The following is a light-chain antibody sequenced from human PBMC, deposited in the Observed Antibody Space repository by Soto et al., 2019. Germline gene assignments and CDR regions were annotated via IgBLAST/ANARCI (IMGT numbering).Light chain of an antibody. CDR1: QSVSSY. CDR2: DAS. J-gene: IGKJ2*01. CDR3: QQRSNWPHT. V-gene: IGKV3-11*01. Sequence: EIVLTQSPATLSLSPGERATLSCRASQSVSSYLAWYQQKPGQAPRLLIYDASNRATGIPARFSGSGSGTDFALAISSLESEDSAVYYCQQRSNWPHTFGQGTEQQIK.